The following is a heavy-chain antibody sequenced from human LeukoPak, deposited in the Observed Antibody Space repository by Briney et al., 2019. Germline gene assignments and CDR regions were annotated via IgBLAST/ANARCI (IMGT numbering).Heavy chain of an antibody. V-gene: IGHV3-21*04. D-gene: IGHD5-12*01. CDR2: ISSSSSYI. Sequence: PGRSLRLSCAASGFTFSSYSMNWVRQAPGKGLEWVSSISSSSSYIHYADSVKGRFTISRDNAKNSLYLQMNSLRAEDTAVYYCARNENSGWGYFDYWGQGTLVTVSS. J-gene: IGHJ4*02. CDR1: GFTFSSYS. CDR3: ARNENSGWGYFDY.